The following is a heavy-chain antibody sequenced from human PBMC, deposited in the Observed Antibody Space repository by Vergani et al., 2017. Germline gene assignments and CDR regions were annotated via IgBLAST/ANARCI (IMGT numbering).Heavy chain of an antibody. CDR3: AREGTKYSSSWYGY. V-gene: IGHV1-69*13. J-gene: IGHJ4*02. CDR2: IIPIFATA. D-gene: IGHD6-13*01. Sequence: QVQLVHSGAEVKKPWSSVKVSCKASGGTFSSYAISWVRKAPGQGLEWMGRIIPIFATANYAQKFKGRFTITADASTRTAYMELSSLRSEDTAVYYCAREGTKYSSSWYGYWGQGTLVTVSS. CDR1: GGTFSSYA.